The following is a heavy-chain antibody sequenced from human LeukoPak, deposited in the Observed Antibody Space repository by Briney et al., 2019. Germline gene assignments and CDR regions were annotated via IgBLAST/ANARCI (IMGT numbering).Heavy chain of an antibody. D-gene: IGHD6-19*01. J-gene: IGHJ3*02. Sequence: ASVKVSCTASGYTFTGYYMHWVRRAPGQGLEWMGRINPNSGGTNYAQKFQGRVTMTRDTSISTAYMELSRLRSDDTAVYYCARDLGAVAGRRADAFDIWGQGTMVTVSS. CDR3: ARDLGAVAGRRADAFDI. CDR2: INPNSGGT. V-gene: IGHV1-2*06. CDR1: GYTFTGYY.